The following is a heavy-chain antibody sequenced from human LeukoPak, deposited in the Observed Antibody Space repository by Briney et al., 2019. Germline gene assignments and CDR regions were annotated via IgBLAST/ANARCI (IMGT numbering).Heavy chain of an antibody. CDR2: ISSNSSDI. V-gene: IGHV3-21*04. CDR3: AKGAYDYVEIGYFDS. D-gene: IGHD5-12*01. J-gene: IGHJ4*02. CDR1: DFTFTTYT. Sequence: GGSLRLSCAASDFTFTTYTMNWVRQAPGKGLEWVSSISSNSSDIYYADSVKGRFTISRDNSKNTLYLQMNSLRAEDTAVYYCAKGAYDYVEIGYFDSWGPGTLVTVSS.